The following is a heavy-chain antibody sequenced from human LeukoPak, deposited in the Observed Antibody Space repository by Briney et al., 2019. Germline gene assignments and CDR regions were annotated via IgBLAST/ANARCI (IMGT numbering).Heavy chain of an antibody. V-gene: IGHV3-30*02. Sequence: QSGGSLRLSCAASGFTFSSYGMHWVRQAPGKGLEWVAFIRYDGSNKYYADSVKGRFTISRDNSKNTLYLQMNSLRAEDTAVYYCATTVKRPGVVVADNWFDPWGQGTLVTVSP. CDR3: ATTVKRPGVVVADNWFDP. CDR2: IRYDGSNK. J-gene: IGHJ5*02. D-gene: IGHD2-15*01. CDR1: GFTFSSYG.